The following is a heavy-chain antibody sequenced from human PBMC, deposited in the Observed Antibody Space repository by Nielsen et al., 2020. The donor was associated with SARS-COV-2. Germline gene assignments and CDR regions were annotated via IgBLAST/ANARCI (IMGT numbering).Heavy chain of an antibody. D-gene: IGHD2-15*01. V-gene: IGHV3-9*01. Sequence: SLKISCAASGFTFDDYAMHWVRQAPGKGLEWVSGISWNSGSIGYADSVKGRFTISRDNVKNTLYLQMNSLRAEDTAVYYCARDLVEVAATRYHYGLDVWGQGTTVTVSS. CDR3: ARDLVEVAATRYHYGLDV. J-gene: IGHJ6*02. CDR2: ISWNSGSI. CDR1: GFTFDDYA.